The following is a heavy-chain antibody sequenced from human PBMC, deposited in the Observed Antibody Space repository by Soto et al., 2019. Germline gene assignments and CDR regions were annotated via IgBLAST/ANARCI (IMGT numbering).Heavy chain of an antibody. CDR3: ARRITFGYGMHV. CDR2: ITSNGGNT. V-gene: IGHV3-64*01. J-gene: IGHJ6*02. Sequence: EVQLVESGGGLVQPGGSLRLSCAASGFTFSSYAMHWVRQAPGKGLEYVSAITSNGGNTDYASSVKGRFTISSDNSKNTLYLKMGSLRAEYMAVYSSARRITFGYGMHVWGQGTPVTVSS. D-gene: IGHD3-16*01. CDR1: GFTFSSYA.